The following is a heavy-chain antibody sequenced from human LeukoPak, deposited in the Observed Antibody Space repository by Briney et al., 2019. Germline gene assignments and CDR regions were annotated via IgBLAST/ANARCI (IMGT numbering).Heavy chain of an antibody. J-gene: IGHJ4*02. CDR1: GFTFSSHS. CDR3: ARMSGSRLPGY. CDR2: ISSGSSAR. V-gene: IGHV3-48*01. D-gene: IGHD3-3*01. Sequence: GGSLRLSCAASGFTFSSHSMNWVRQTPGKGLEWVSYISSGSSARYYADSVKGRFTISRDDARNSLYLQMNSLRAEDTAVYYCARMSGSRLPGYWGQGTLVTVSS.